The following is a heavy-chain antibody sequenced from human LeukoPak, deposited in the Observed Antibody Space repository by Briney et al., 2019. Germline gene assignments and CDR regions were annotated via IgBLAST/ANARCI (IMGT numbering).Heavy chain of an antibody. CDR2: TSSSGDFT. V-gene: IGHV3-23*01. CDR1: GFTFTSYT. CDR3: AKVGGDCYSLCYYGMDV. Sequence: GGSLRLSCSASGFTFTSYTMSWVRQAPGRGLEWVSSTSSSGDFTYYADSVKGRFTISRDNSKNTLYLQMNSLRAEDTAVYYCAKVGGDCYSLCYYGMDVWGQGTTVTVSS. D-gene: IGHD2-21*02. J-gene: IGHJ6*02.